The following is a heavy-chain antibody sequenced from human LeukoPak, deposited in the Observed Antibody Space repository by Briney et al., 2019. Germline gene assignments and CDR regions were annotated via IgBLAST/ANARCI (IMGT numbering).Heavy chain of an antibody. CDR2: IKQDGSEK. CDR3: ARLGYCTNGVCFLGPDY. J-gene: IGHJ4*02. D-gene: IGHD2-8*01. Sequence: GGSLRLSCAASGFTFSSYWMSWVRQAPGKGLEWVADIKQDGSEKYYVDSVKGRFTISRDNAKNSLYLQMNSLRAEDTAVYYCARLGYCTNGVCFLGPDYWGQGTLVTVSS. V-gene: IGHV3-7*01. CDR1: GFTFSSYW.